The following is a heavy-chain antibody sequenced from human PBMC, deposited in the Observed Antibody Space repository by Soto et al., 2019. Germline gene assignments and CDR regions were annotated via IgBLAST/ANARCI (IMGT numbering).Heavy chain of an antibody. CDR1: GGSISSYY. Sequence: SETLSLTCTVSGGSISSYYWSWIRQPPGKGLEWIGYIYYSGSTNYNPSLKSRVTISVDTSKNQFSLKLSSVTAADTAVYYCARGALGLASSPYYYYGMDVWGQGTTVTVSS. CDR2: IYYSGST. V-gene: IGHV4-59*01. J-gene: IGHJ6*02. D-gene: IGHD7-27*01. CDR3: ARGALGLASSPYYYYGMDV.